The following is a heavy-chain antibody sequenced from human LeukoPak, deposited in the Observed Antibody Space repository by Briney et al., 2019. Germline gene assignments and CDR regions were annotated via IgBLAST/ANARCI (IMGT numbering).Heavy chain of an antibody. CDR2: IWYDGSNK. V-gene: IGHV3-33*06. CDR1: GFTFSSYG. D-gene: IGHD3-10*01. Sequence: GGSLRLSCAASGFTFSSYGMHWVRQAPGKGLEWVAVIWYDGSNKYYADSVKGRLTISRDNSKNTLYLQMNSLRAEDTAVYYCAKESMVRGVIKYYYYYMDVWGKGTTVTVSS. CDR3: AKESMVRGVIKYYYYYMDV. J-gene: IGHJ6*03.